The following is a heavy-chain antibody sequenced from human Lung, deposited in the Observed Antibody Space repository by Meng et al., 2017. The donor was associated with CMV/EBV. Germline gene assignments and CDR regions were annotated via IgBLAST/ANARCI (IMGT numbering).Heavy chain of an antibody. D-gene: IGHD6-19*01. Sequence: SVYIFTKYGVNWMRQAHGKGTEWMGWISAYNGDTMYEPKVQGRVTMTTDTSTSTDYMELRGLRYDDKAVYYCARDAGTIEVSGIGDYWGQGTLVTVSS. V-gene: IGHV1-18*01. CDR1: VYIFTKYG. CDR2: ISAYNGDT. CDR3: ARDAGTIEVSGIGDY. J-gene: IGHJ4*02.